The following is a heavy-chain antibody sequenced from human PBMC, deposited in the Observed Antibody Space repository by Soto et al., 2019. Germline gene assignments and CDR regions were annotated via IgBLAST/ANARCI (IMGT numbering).Heavy chain of an antibody. Sequence: QVQLVQSGAEVKKPGASVKISCKASGYTFTSFGITWVRQAPGQGLEWMGWISTYNGNTDYAQKFQGRVTMPTDTSTSTAYMELRSLRSDDTAVYYCARRDCSSSSCYQSAEYFQFWGQGTLVTVSS. CDR2: ISTYNGNT. V-gene: IGHV1-18*01. CDR1: GYTFTSFG. J-gene: IGHJ1*01. D-gene: IGHD2-2*01. CDR3: ARRDCSSSSCYQSAEYFQF.